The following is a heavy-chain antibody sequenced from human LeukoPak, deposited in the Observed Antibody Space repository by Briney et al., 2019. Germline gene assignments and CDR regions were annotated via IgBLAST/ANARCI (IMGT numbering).Heavy chain of an antibody. J-gene: IGHJ6*02. CDR2: IDKDGRST. Sequence: GGSLRLSCAASGFTLGAFAMHWVRQAPGKGLEWVSLIDKDGRSTYYADSVKGRFTISRDNSKNSLYLQMNSLRTEDTALYYCSTWAFYHSLDVWGQGTTVTVSS. D-gene: IGHD1-26*01. CDR3: STWAFYHSLDV. V-gene: IGHV3-43*02. CDR1: GFTLGAFA.